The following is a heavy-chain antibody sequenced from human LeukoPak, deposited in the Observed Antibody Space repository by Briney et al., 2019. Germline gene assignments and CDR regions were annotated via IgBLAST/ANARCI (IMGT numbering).Heavy chain of an antibody. J-gene: IGHJ4*02. D-gene: IGHD1-26*01. CDR3: ARDGVGATDY. V-gene: IGHV3-30*04. Sequence: GRSLRLSCAASGFTFSSYAMHWVRQAPGKGLEWVAVISYDGSNKYYADSVKGRFTISRDNSKNTLYLQMNSLRAEDTAVYYCARDGVGATDYWGQGTLVTVSS. CDR1: GFTFSSYA. CDR2: ISYDGSNK.